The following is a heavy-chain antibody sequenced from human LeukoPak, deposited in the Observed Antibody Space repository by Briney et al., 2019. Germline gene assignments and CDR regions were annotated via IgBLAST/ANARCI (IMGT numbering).Heavy chain of an antibody. CDR1: GFTFSSYA. Sequence: GGSLRLSCAASGFTFSSYAMSWVRQAPGKGLEWVSAISGSGGSTYYADSVRGRFTISRDNSKNTLYLQMNSLRAEDTAVYYCAKDRLIAVAPNWFDPWGQGTLVTVSS. D-gene: IGHD6-19*01. J-gene: IGHJ5*02. V-gene: IGHV3-23*01. CDR2: ISGSGGST. CDR3: AKDRLIAVAPNWFDP.